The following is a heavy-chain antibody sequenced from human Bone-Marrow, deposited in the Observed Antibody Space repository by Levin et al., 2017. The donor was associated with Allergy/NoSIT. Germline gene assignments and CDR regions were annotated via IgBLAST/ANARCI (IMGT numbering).Heavy chain of an antibody. V-gene: IGHV4-31*03. CDR1: GDSITHGGYY. CDR3: ARAEGKLNRFDP. J-gene: IGHJ5*02. Sequence: PSETLSLTCTVSGDSITHGGYYWSWIRHHPGTGLEWIGHIFHSGNTYDNPSLRSRLAMSVDTSKNQFSLKLTSVTAADTAVYYCARAEGKLNRFDPWGHGTLVTVSS. CDR2: IFHSGNT. D-gene: IGHD4-23*01.